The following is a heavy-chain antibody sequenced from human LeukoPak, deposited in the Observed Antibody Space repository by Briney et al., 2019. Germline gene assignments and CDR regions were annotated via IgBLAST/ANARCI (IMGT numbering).Heavy chain of an antibody. CDR2: ISGGGDST. CDR1: GFTFSNYG. J-gene: IGHJ2*01. Sequence: GGSLRLSCAASGFTFSNYGMSWVRQAPGKGLEWVSGISGGGDSTYYADSVKGRFTISRDNSKNTLYLQMNSLRAEDMALYYCAKDLRAVAGGYFDLWGRGTLVTVSS. D-gene: IGHD6-19*01. V-gene: IGHV3-23*01. CDR3: AKDLRAVAGGYFDL.